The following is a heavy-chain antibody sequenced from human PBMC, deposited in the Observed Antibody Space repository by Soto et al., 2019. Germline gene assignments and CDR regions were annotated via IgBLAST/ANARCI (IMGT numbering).Heavy chain of an antibody. V-gene: IGHV3-48*03. J-gene: IGHJ3*02. CDR3: ARVGGRDAFDI. CDR1: GFTFSSYE. Sequence: EVQLVESGGGLVQPGGSLRLSCAASGFTFSSYEMNWVRQAPGKGLEWVSYISSSGSTIYYADSVKGRFTISRDNAKNSLYLQMNSLRAEDTAVYYCARVGGRDAFDIWGQGTMVTVSS. D-gene: IGHD3-16*01. CDR2: ISSSGSTI.